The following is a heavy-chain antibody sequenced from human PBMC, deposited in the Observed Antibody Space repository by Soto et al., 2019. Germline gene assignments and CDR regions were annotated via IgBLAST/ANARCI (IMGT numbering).Heavy chain of an antibody. CDR3: RSSTSCYDESCVDV. CDR2: LYHIGST. V-gene: IGHV4-38-2*01. J-gene: IGHJ6*02. CDR1: GYSISSGNY. D-gene: IGHD2-2*01. Sequence: SETLSLTCAVPGYSISSGNYWAWIRQPPGRGLEWIGSLYHIGSTHYNTSLKSRVTISVDTSKNHFSLELSSVTAAGTAIYYCRSSTSCYDESCVDVWGQGTMVTVSS.